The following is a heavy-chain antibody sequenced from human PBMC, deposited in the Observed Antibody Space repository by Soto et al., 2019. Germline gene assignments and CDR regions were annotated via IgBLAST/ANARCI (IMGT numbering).Heavy chain of an antibody. CDR3: ARGTMTAVSKTDS. CDR2: ISNTGSTI. V-gene: IGHV3-48*01. CDR1: GFTFTTYS. D-gene: IGHD4-17*01. Sequence: EVQLVESGGGLVQPGGSLRLSCAASGFTFTTYSMNWVRLAPGKGLELLSYISNTGSTIYYADSVKGRFTISRDNAKNSLYLQMSGLRVEDTAVYYCARGTMTAVSKTDSWGQGALVTVSS. J-gene: IGHJ4*02.